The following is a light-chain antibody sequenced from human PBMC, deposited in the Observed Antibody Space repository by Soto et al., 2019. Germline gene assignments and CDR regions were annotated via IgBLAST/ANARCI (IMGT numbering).Light chain of an antibody. CDR1: QSVSSN. Sequence: EIVMTRSPATLSVSPGERATLSCRASQSVSSNLAWYQQKPGQAPRLLIYGASTRATGIPARFSGSGSGTEFTLTISSLQSEDFAVYYCQQRNIWPPVTFGQGTRLEIK. J-gene: IGKJ5*01. CDR3: QQRNIWPPVT. CDR2: GAS. V-gene: IGKV3-15*01.